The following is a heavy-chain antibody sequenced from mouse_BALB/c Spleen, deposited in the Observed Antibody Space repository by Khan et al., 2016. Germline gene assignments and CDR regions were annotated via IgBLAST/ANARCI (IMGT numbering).Heavy chain of an antibody. V-gene: IGHV3-2*02. J-gene: IGHJ2*01. CDR3: AVIHYYGYVDY. CDR2: ISYSGNT. Sequence: EVQLQQSGPGLVKPSQSLYLTCTVTGYSITSDYTRYWIQQFQENKMEWMGYISYSGNTIYNPYLKSRTSITRDTSTNTSFLQLNSVTTEDTATEYGAVIHYYGYVDYWGQGTTLTVSS. D-gene: IGHD1-2*01. CDR1: GYSITSDYT.